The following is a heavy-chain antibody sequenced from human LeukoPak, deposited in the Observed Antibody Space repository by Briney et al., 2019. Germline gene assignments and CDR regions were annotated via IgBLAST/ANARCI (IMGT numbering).Heavy chain of an antibody. CDR2: ISSSGSTI. J-gene: IGHJ3*02. Sequence: GGSLRLSCAASGFTFSSYAMSWVRQAPGKGLEWVSAISSSGSTIYYADSVKGRFTISRDNAKNSLYLQMNSLRAEDTAVYYCARVAVSSDDAFDIWGQGTMVTVSS. CDR1: GFTFSSYA. CDR3: ARVAVSSDDAFDI. D-gene: IGHD6-25*01. V-gene: IGHV3-21*04.